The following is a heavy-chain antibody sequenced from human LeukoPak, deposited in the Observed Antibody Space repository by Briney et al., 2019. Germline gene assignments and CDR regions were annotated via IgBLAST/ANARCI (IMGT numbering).Heavy chain of an antibody. CDR1: GGSISDYY. CDR3: ARGGMVRGVRFDY. CDR2: IYYSGST. D-gene: IGHD3-10*01. V-gene: IGHV4-59*01. J-gene: IGHJ4*02. Sequence: SETLSLTCTVSGGSISDYYWSWIRQPPGKGLEWIGYIYYSGSTNCNPSLKSRVTISVDTSKNQFSLKLSSVTAADTAVYYCARGGMVRGVRFDYWGQGTLVTVSS.